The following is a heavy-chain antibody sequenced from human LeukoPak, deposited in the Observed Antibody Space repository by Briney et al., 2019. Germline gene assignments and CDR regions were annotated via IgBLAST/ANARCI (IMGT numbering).Heavy chain of an antibody. D-gene: IGHD4-11*01. CDR2: INPSGGST. Sequence: GASVKVSCKASGYTFTSYGISWVRQAPGQGLEWMGIINPSGGSTSYAQKFQGRVTMTRDTSTSTVYMELSSLRSEDTAVYYCARGGSNSLLDYWGQGTLVTVSS. V-gene: IGHV1-46*01. CDR1: GYTFTSYG. CDR3: ARGGSNSLLDY. J-gene: IGHJ4*02.